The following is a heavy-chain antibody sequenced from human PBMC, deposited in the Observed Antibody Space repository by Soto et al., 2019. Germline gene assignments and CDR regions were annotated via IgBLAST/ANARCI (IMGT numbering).Heavy chain of an antibody. V-gene: IGHV3-74*01. Sequence: GGSLRLACAASVFTFSSYWMHWVRQAPGKGLVWVSRINSDGSSTSYADSVKGRFTISRDNAKNTLYLQMNSLRAEDTAVYYCAREGVVVPAAIGPRHGSGYYYYYMDVWGKGTTVTVSS. CDR1: VFTFSSYW. J-gene: IGHJ6*03. CDR3: AREGVVVPAAIGPRHGSGYYYYYMDV. CDR2: INSDGSST. D-gene: IGHD2-2*01.